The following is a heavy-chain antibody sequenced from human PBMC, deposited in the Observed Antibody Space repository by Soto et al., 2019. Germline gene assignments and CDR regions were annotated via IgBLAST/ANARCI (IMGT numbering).Heavy chain of an antibody. J-gene: IGHJ3*02. V-gene: IGHV3-23*01. CDR3: ARPYVEVAVNDAFDI. CDR2: IGTHADTT. CDR1: GFTFSTYA. Sequence: EVQLLESGGGLVQPGGSLRLSCAASGFTFSTYALTWVRQAPGKGLEWVSSIGTHADTTYYVDSVKGRFSISRDNSKNLVYLQMSSLSAEDTAVYYCARPYVEVAVNDAFDIWGRGTMVTVSS. D-gene: IGHD3-16*01.